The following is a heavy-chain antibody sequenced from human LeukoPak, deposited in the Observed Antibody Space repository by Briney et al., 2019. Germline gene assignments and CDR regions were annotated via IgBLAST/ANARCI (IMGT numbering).Heavy chain of an antibody. V-gene: IGHV1-69*05. CDR2: IIPIFGTA. CDR1: GGTFSSYA. Sequence: GASVKVSCKASGGTFSSYAISWVRQAPGQGLEWMGGIIPIFGTANYAQKFQGRVTITTDESTSTAYMELSSLRSEDTAVYYCATVFGVASTPNYYMDVWGKGTTVTVSS. D-gene: IGHD3-3*01. J-gene: IGHJ6*03. CDR3: ATVFGVASTPNYYMDV.